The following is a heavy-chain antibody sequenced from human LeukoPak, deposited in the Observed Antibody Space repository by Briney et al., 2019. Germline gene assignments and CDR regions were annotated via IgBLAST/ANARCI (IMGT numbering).Heavy chain of an antibody. J-gene: IGHJ5*02. CDR3: ARADFIDAGPYLIGP. Sequence: ASVKVSCKTSGYSFTDYYIHWVRQAPGQGLEWMGWINTKTGRTSSARKFQGRVTMTRNPSITTVYMDMAWLTSDDTAIYFCARADFIDAGPYLIGPWGQGTLVTVSS. CDR2: INTKTGRT. D-gene: IGHD3-3*01. CDR1: GYSFTDYY. V-gene: IGHV1-2*02.